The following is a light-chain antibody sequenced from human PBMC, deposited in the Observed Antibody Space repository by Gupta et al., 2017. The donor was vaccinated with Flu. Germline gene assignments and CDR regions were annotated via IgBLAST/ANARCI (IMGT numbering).Light chain of an antibody. Sequence: QSALTQPPSARGAPGRSISISCTGTSRDIGAYKYVPWHQQHAGKAPKLIIYEVTKRPSGVPDRFSGSKSGNTASLTVSGLQAEDEGDYYCSSHTVSDTFVFGTGTAVTVL. CDR2: EVT. V-gene: IGLV2-8*01. CDR1: SRDIGAYKY. CDR3: SSHTVSDTFV. J-gene: IGLJ1*01.